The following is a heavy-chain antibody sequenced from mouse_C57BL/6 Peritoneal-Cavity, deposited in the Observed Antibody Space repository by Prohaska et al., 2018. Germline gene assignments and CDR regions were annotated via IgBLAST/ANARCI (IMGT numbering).Heavy chain of an antibody. CDR2: INPNTGGT. CDR3: ALLITTVVAEYYFDY. J-gene: IGHJ2*01. CDR1: TDYY. V-gene: IGHV1-26*01. Sequence: TDYYMNWVKQSHGKRLEWIGDINPNTGGTCYKQKFKGKATWAVDKCCSTAYMERRSLTSEESAVYYCALLITTVVAEYYFDYWGQGTTRTVAS. D-gene: IGHD1-1*01.